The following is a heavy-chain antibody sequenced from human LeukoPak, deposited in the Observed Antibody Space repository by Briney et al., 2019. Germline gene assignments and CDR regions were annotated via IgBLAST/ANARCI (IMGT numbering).Heavy chain of an antibody. CDR1: GFTFSSYW. CDR2: IKQDGSEK. J-gene: IGHJ3*02. CDR3: ARVEDMITFGGVIVLDASDI. Sequence: GGSLRLSCAASGFTFSSYWMSWVRQAPGKGLEWVANIKQDGSEKYYVDSVKGRFTISRDNAKNSLYLQMNSLRAEDTAVYYCARVEDMITFGGVIVLDASDIWGQGTMVTVSS. D-gene: IGHD3-16*02. V-gene: IGHV3-7*01.